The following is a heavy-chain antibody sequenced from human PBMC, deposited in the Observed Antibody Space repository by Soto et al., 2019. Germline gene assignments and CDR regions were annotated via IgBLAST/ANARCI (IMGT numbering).Heavy chain of an antibody. J-gene: IGHJ4*02. V-gene: IGHV3-23*01. CDR1: GFTFSSYA. Sequence: GGSLRLSCEASGFTFSSYAISWVRQAPGKGLEWVSVMSETDGSTYNADSVKGRFTISRDNSKSTVYLHMNSLRADDTAVYYCARDYYKYYDSSGYYRSPAYWGQGTLVTVSS. D-gene: IGHD3-22*01. CDR2: MSETDGST. CDR3: ARDYYKYYDSSGYYRSPAY.